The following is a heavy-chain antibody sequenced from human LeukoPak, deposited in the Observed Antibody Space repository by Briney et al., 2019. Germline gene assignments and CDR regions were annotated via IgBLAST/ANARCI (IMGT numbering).Heavy chain of an antibody. D-gene: IGHD3-9*01. CDR2: IYYSGST. J-gene: IGHJ6*02. CDR1: GGSISGYY. V-gene: IGHV4-59*08. CDR3: ARRPTDNYGMDV. Sequence: SETLSLTCTVSGGSISGYYWSWIRQTPGKGLECIGYIYYSGSTNYNPSLKSRVTISVDTSKNQFSLKLSSVTAADTAVYYCARRPTDNYGMDVWGQGTTVTVSS.